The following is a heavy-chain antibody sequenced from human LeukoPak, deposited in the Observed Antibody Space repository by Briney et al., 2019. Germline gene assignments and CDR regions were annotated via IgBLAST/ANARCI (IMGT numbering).Heavy chain of an antibody. Sequence: PGGFLRLSCAASGFTFSSYSMNWVRQAPGKGLEWVSYISSSSSTIYYADSVKGRFTISRDNAKNSLYLQMNSLRAEDTAVYYCARVSITMIVVGDYWGQGTLVTVSS. CDR1: GFTFSSYS. CDR2: ISSSSSTI. CDR3: ARVSITMIVVGDY. J-gene: IGHJ4*02. V-gene: IGHV3-48*01. D-gene: IGHD3-22*01.